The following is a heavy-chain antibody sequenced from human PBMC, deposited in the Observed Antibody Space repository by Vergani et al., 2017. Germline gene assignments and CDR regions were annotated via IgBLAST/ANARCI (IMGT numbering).Heavy chain of an antibody. J-gene: IGHJ4*02. CDR2: IRNKAYGGTT. D-gene: IGHD5-18*01. Sequence: EVQLVESGGGLVPPGRSLRLSCAASGFSFGDYAMTWVRQAPGKGLGWVAFIRNKAYGGTTEYAASVKGRFTISRDDSKRPAYLQLSGLKTEDTAVYFCSRGRGYSFGYSDYWGQGTLVTVSS. CDR3: SRGRGYSFGYSDY. V-gene: IGHV3-49*04. CDR1: GFSFGDYA.